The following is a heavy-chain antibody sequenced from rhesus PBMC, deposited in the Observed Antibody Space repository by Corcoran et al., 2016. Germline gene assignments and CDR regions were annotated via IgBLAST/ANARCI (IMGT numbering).Heavy chain of an antibody. CDR3: ARDRIAFDY. Sequence: QVQLQESGPGLVKPSETLSPTCAVSGGSISSGYYYWSWIRQPPGKGLEWIGYITYSGSTSYNPSLKSRVTISRDTSKNQFSLKLSSVTAADTAVYYWARDRIAFDYWGQGVLVTVSS. D-gene: IGHD2-2*01. J-gene: IGHJ4*01. V-gene: IGHV4-122*02. CDR1: GGSISSGYYY. CDR2: ITYSGST.